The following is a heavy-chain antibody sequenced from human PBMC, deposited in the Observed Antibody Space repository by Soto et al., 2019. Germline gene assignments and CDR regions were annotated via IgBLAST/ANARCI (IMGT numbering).Heavy chain of an antibody. V-gene: IGHV3-53*01. CDR3: ARAGTRPYYYYGMDV. Sequence: AGGSLRLSCAASGFTVSSNYMSWVRQAPGKGLEWVSVIYSGGTTYYADSVKGRFTISRDNSKNTLYLQMNTLRAEDTAVYYCARAGTRPYYYYGMDVWGQGTTVTVSS. J-gene: IGHJ6*02. CDR1: GFTVSSNY. D-gene: IGHD1-1*01. CDR2: IYSGGTT.